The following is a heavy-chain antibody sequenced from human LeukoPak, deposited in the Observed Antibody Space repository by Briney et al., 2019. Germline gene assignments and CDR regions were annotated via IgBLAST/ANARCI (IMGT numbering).Heavy chain of an antibody. Sequence: GGSLRLSCAASGFTITTYAMSWVRQAPGKGLEWVSVISGHGDSTYYADSVKGRFTISRDNSKNTLYLQMNSLRAEDTAVYYCEIDSSGYGYFQHWGQGTLVTVSS. CDR3: EIDSSGYGYFQH. J-gene: IGHJ1*01. CDR1: GFTITTYA. V-gene: IGHV3-23*01. D-gene: IGHD3-22*01. CDR2: ISGHGDST.